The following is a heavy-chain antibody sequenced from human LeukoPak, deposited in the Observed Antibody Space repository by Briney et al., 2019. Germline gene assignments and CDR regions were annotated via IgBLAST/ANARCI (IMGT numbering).Heavy chain of an antibody. V-gene: IGHV4-61*02. J-gene: IGHJ6*02. CDR1: GGSISSGSYY. Sequence: SQTLSLTCTVSGGSISSGSYYWSWIRQPAGKGLEWIGRIYTSGSTNYNPSLKSRATISVDTSKNQFSLKLSSVTAADTAVYHCARLTLFSKRAHLEWLFVDIWGQGTTVTVSS. D-gene: IGHD3-3*01. CDR2: IYTSGST. CDR3: ARLTLFSKRAHLEWLFVDI.